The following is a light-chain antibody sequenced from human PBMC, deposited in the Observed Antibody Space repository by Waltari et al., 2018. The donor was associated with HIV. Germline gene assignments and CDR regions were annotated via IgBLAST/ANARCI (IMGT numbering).Light chain of an antibody. CDR1: TTDVGCYHY. V-gene: IGLV2-14*01. J-gene: IGLJ1*01. Sequence: QSALTQPPSVSGSPGQSLTISRTGPTTDVGCYHYVSWYQQHPGKAPNLMIYEVSNRPSGVSNRFSGSKSGNTASLTISGLQAEDEAGYYCSSYTSSSTYVFGTETTVTVL. CDR2: EVS. CDR3: SSYTSSSTYV.